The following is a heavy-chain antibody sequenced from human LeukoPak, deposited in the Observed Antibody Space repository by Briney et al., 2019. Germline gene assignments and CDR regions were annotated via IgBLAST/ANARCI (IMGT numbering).Heavy chain of an antibody. CDR2: INPNSGGT. Sequence: ASVKVSCKASGYTFTGYYMHWVRQAPGQGLEWMGWINPNSGGTNYAQKFQGRVTMTRDASISTAYMELSRLRSDDTAVYYCASPPSYDDAFDIWGQGTMVTVSS. CDR3: ASPPSYDDAFDI. D-gene: IGHD5-18*01. V-gene: IGHV1-2*02. CDR1: GYTFTGYY. J-gene: IGHJ3*02.